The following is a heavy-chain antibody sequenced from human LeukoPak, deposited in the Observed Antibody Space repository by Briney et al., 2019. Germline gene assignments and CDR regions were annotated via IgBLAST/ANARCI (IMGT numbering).Heavy chain of an antibody. CDR3: ARGRRVGGVVRYYYYYMDV. D-gene: IGHD3-16*01. CDR2: INQDGSEK. CDR1: GFTFSSYA. Sequence: GGSLRLSCAASGFTFSSYAMHWVRQAPGKGLEWVANINQDGSEKYYVDSVEGRFTISRENAKNSLYLKMNSLRAEDTAVYYCARGRRVGGVVRYYYYYMDVWGKGTTVTVSS. J-gene: IGHJ6*03. V-gene: IGHV3-7*01.